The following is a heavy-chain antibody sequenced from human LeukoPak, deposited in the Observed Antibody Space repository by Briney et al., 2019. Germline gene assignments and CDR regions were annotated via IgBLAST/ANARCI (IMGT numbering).Heavy chain of an antibody. CDR3: ARDRSYDFWSGYSTPDY. CDR1: GFTFSSYG. J-gene: IGHJ4*02. V-gene: IGHV3-33*01. CDR2: IWYDGSNK. Sequence: PGGSLRLSCAASGFTFSSYGMHWVRQAPGKRLEWVAVIWYDGSNKYYADSVKGRFTISRDNSKNTLDLQMNSLRAEDTAVYYCARDRSYDFWSGYSTPDYWGQGTLVTVSS. D-gene: IGHD3-3*01.